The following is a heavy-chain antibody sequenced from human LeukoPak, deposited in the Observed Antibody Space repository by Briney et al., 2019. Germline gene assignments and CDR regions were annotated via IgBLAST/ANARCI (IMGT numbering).Heavy chain of an antibody. Sequence: RPSETLSLTCSVSGVSISGSYWIWIRQSPGRGLEWIASIFYREGFSYVGTTFYKPSLESRATISIDTSKNAFSLKLTSVTAADTAVYYCARQISANKDYWGQGPLVTVSS. J-gene: IGHJ4*02. CDR1: GVSISGSY. V-gene: IGHV4-59*08. D-gene: IGHD1/OR15-1a*01. CDR2: IFYREGFSYVGTT. CDR3: ARQISANKDY.